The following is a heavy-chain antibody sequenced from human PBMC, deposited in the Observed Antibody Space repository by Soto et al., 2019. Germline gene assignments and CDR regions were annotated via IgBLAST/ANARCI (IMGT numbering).Heavy chain of an antibody. CDR2: TSDDESRR. CDR3: ARGSGSGRFLIDY. Sequence: QVHLVESGGGVVQPGRSLRLSCAASGFTFSNYAMHWVRQAPGKGLEWMAITSDDESRRYYADSVRGRFTISRDNSKNTLYLEMNSLRDEDTALFYCARGSGSGRFLIDYWGQGILVTVSS. CDR1: GFTFSNYA. J-gene: IGHJ4*02. V-gene: IGHV3-30*04. D-gene: IGHD3-10*01.